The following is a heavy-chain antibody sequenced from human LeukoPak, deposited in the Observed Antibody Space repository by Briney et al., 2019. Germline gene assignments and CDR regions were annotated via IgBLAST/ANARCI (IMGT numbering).Heavy chain of an antibody. J-gene: IGHJ4*02. V-gene: IGHV3-30*02. CDR2: TRYDGTTK. CDR3: AKDEGTLIVVGLDY. CDR1: GFTFSSYG. Sequence: GGSLRLSCAASGFTFSSYGMHWVRQAPGKGLEWVSFTRYDGTTKYYAESVKGRFTISRDNSRNTLFLQMNSLRAEDTAVYYCAKDEGTLIVVGLDYWGQGTQVTVSS. D-gene: IGHD3-22*01.